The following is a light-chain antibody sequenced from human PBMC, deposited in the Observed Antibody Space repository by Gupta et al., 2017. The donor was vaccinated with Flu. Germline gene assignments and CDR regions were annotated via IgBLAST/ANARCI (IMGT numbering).Light chain of an antibody. Sequence: LTCGLSSGSVSNSYYPSWYQQTPGPAPRTLISNTHTRTPGGPDRFPGSSLGNKAALTTTGAQAADESVYFCLLFRGCGIHWVFGGGTRLTV. CDR1: SGSVSNSYY. CDR3: LLFRGCGIHWV. J-gene: IGLJ3*02. V-gene: IGLV8-61*01. CDR2: NTH.